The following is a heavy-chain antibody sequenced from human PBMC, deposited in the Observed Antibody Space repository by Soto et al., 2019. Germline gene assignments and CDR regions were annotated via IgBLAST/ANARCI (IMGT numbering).Heavy chain of an antibody. D-gene: IGHD3-9*01. CDR1: GESFSGYY. J-gene: IGHJ4*02. CDR2: INHSGST. CDR3: ARGYLGDDWYYYFAH. Sequence: SETLSLTCAVYGESFSGYYWSWIRQPPGKGLEWIGEINHSGSTNYNPSLKSRVTISVDTSKNQFSLKLSSVTAADTAVYYCARGYLGDDWYYYFAHSGQGTLVTVSS. V-gene: IGHV4-34*01.